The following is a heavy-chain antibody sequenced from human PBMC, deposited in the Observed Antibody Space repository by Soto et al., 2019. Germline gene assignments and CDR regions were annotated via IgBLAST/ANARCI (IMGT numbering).Heavy chain of an antibody. CDR1: GFTFSDYY. Sequence: QVQLVESGGGLVKPGGSLRLSCAASGFTFSDYYMSWIRQAPGKGLEWVSYISSSGSTIYYADSVKGRFTISRDNAKNSRYMQMNSLRAEDTAVYYCARGGGRGDCSGGRCYSPYYFDYWGQGTLVTVSS. V-gene: IGHV3-11*01. J-gene: IGHJ4*02. CDR2: ISSSGSTI. CDR3: ARGGGRGDCSGGRCYSPYYFDY. D-gene: IGHD2-15*01.